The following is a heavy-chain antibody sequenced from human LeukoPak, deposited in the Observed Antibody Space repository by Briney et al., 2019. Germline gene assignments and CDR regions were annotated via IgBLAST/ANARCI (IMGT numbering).Heavy chain of an antibody. V-gene: IGHV4-61*02. D-gene: IGHD1-26*01. Sequence: SETLSLTGTVSGGSISSGNYHWIWIRQPAGKGLEWIGRIYSSGNTYYNPSLKSRVTISVDTSKNQFSLRLSSVTAADTAMYFCAKSGGYGLIDYWGQGTLVTVSS. J-gene: IGHJ4*02. CDR1: GGSISSGNYH. CDR2: IYSSGNT. CDR3: AKSGGYGLIDY.